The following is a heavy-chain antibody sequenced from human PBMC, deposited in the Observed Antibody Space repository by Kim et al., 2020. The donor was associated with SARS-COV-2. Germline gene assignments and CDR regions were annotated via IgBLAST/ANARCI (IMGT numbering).Heavy chain of an antibody. CDR2: INHSGST. V-gene: IGHV4-34*01. CDR1: GGSFSGYY. J-gene: IGHJ5*02. CDR3: ARGQNNWFDP. Sequence: SETLSLTCAVYGGSFSGYYWSWIRQPPGKGLEWIGEINHSGSTNYNPSLKSRVTISVDTSKNQFSLKLSSVTAADTAVYYCARGQNNWFDPWGQGTLVTVSS.